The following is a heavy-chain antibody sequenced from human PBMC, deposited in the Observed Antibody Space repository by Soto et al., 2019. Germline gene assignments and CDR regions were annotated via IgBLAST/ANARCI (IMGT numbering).Heavy chain of an antibody. CDR1: GGSISSSSYY. CDR2: IYYSGST. CDR3: ARQDARSAFDI. J-gene: IGHJ3*02. Sequence: SETLSLTCTVSGGSISSSSYYWGWIRQPPGKGLEWIGSIYYSGSTYYNPSLKSRVTISVDTSKNQFSLKLSSVTAADTAVYYCARQDARSAFDIWGQGTMVTVSS. V-gene: IGHV4-39*01.